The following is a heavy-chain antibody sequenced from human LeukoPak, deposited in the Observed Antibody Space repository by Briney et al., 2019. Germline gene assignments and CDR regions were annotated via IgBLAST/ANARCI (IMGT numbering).Heavy chain of an antibody. Sequence: GGSLRLSCAASGFTFTGYWMSWVRQAPGKGLEWVANIKQDGSEKYYVDSVKGRFTISRDNAKNSLYLQMNSLGAEDTALYYCAREVRYCSSASCQTDYWGQGTLVTVSS. CDR1: GFTFTGYW. D-gene: IGHD2-2*01. J-gene: IGHJ4*02. CDR2: IKQDGSEK. V-gene: IGHV3-7*01. CDR3: AREVRYCSSASCQTDY.